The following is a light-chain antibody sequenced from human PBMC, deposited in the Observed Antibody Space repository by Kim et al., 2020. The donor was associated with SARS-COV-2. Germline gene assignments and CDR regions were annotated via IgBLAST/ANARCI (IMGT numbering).Light chain of an antibody. CDR1: NVGSKS. V-gene: IGLV3-21*04. CDR3: QVWDSSSDHRV. CDR2: YDS. J-gene: IGLJ3*02. Sequence: APGKTARIPCGGNNVGSKSVLWYQQKPGQAPVLVIYYDSDRPSGIPERFSGSNAGNTATLPISRVEAGDEADYYCQVWDSSSDHRVFGGGTQLTVL.